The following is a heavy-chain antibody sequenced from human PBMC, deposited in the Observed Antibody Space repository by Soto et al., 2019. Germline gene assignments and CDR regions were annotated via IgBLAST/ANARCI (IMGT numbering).Heavy chain of an antibody. J-gene: IGHJ3*02. CDR1: GFTFSDYY. CDR2: ISSSGSTI. Sequence: GGSLRLSCAASGFTFSDYYMSWIRQAPGKGLEWVSYISSSGSTIYYADSVKGRFTISRDNAKNSLYLQMNSLSAEDTAVYYGARDQGIAVARTDDAFDIWGQGTMVTVSS. V-gene: IGHV3-11*01. CDR3: ARDQGIAVARTDDAFDI. D-gene: IGHD6-19*01.